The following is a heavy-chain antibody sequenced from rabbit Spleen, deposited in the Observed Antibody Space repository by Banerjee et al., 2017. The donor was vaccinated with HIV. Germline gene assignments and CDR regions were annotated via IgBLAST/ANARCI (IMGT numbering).Heavy chain of an antibody. CDR3: ARDTASSFSSYGMDL. J-gene: IGHJ6*01. CDR2: IYNGDGST. CDR1: GFSFSSSYY. V-gene: IGHV1S40*01. Sequence: QSLVESGGDLVKPEGSLTLTCKASGFSFSSSYYMCWVRQAPGKGLEWIGCIYNGDGSTYYASWAKGRFTISKTSSTTMTLQMTSLTAADTATYFCARDTASSFSSYGMDLWGQGTLVTVS. D-gene: IGHD8-1*01.